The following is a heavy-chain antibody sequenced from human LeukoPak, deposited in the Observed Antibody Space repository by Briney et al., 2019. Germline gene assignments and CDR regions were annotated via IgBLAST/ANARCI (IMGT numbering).Heavy chain of an antibody. D-gene: IGHD6-6*01. CDR1: GGSISSSSYY. CDR3: ARERIIMSIAAPQDY. V-gene: IGHV4-39*02. CDR2: IYYSGST. Sequence: SETLSLTCTVSGGSISSSSYYWGWIRQPPGKGLEWIGSIYYSGSTYYNPSLKSRVTISVDASKNQFSLKLSSVTAADTAVYYCARERIIMSIAAPQDYWGQGTLVTVSS. J-gene: IGHJ4*02.